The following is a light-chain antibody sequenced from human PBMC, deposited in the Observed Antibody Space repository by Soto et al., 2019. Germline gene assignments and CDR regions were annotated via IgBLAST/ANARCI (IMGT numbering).Light chain of an antibody. CDR2: AAS. Sequence: DVQMTQSPSSLSASVGDRVTITCRASQSISSYLNWYQQKPGKAPKLLIYAASSLQSGVPSRFSGSGSVTDFTLTISSLQPEDFATYYCQQSYSTPRITFGPGTKVDI. CDR3: QQSYSTPRIT. J-gene: IGKJ3*01. V-gene: IGKV1-39*01. CDR1: QSISSY.